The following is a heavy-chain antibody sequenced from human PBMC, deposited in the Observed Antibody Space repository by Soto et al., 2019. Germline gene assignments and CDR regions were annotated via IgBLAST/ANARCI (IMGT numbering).Heavy chain of an antibody. J-gene: IGHJ4*02. D-gene: IGHD1-1*01. CDR3: ARAHNWNDAYCDY. V-gene: IGHV3-53*01. Sequence: EVQLVESGGGLIQPGGSLRLSCAASGFTVSSNYMSWVRQTPGKGLEWVSIIYSGGSTYYAGSVEGRFTISRDNSKDTVYLQMNSLRVEDTAVYYCARAHNWNDAYCDYWGQGTLVTVSS. CDR2: IYSGGST. CDR1: GFTVSSNY.